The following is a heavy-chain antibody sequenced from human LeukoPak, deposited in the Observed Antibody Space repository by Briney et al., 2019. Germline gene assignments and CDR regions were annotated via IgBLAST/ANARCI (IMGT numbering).Heavy chain of an antibody. CDR3: ARSGSYRFDY. CDR2: ITASGTAM. D-gene: IGHD1-26*01. Sequence: GGSLLLSCAASGFTFSSYSMNWVRQAPGKGLEWVSHITASGTAMFYADSVKGRFTISRDNAKNSLYLQMNSLRDEDTAVYYCARSGSYRFDYWGQGTLVTVSS. J-gene: IGHJ4*02. CDR1: GFTFSSYS. V-gene: IGHV3-48*02.